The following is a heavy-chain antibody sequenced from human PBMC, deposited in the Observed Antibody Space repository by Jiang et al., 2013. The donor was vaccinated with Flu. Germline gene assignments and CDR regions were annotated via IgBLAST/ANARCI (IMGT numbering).Heavy chain of an antibody. CDR3: ARRALDTRGYYSGTAFDV. CDR2: IYPPDSDT. Sequence: GAEVKKPGESLKISCQASGYTFSTYWIGWVRQVPGRGLEWMGVIYPPDSDTRYSPSFQGHVSLSADTSNTTAYLQWSSLKVSDTAIYYCARRALDTRGYYSGTAFDVWGQGQWSPSLQ. J-gene: IGHJ3*01. D-gene: IGHD3-22*01. V-gene: IGHV5-51*01. CDR1: GYTFSTYW.